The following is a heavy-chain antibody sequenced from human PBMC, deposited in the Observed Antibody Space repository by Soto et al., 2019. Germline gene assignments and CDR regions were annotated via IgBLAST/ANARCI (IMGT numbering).Heavy chain of an antibody. D-gene: IGHD3-22*01. Sequence: SETLSLTCTVSGGSISSSSYYWGWLRQPPGKGLEWIGSIYYSGSTYYNPSLKSRVTISVDTSKNQFSLKLSSVTAADTAVYYCARTAAYYYDSSGYLYYFDYWGQGTLVTVSS. J-gene: IGHJ4*02. CDR3: ARTAAYYYDSSGYLYYFDY. CDR1: GGSISSSSYY. V-gene: IGHV4-39*01. CDR2: IYYSGST.